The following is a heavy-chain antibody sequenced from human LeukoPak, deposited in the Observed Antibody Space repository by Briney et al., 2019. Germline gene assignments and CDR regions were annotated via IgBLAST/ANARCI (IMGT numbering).Heavy chain of an antibody. CDR3: ARGTTFSGGPDY. V-gene: IGHV4-38-2*02. CDR2: IYYSGST. D-gene: IGHD2-8*02. J-gene: IGHJ4*02. CDR1: GYPISSGYY. Sequence: PSETLSLTCTVSGYPISSGYYWGWVRQRPGKGLEWIGTIYYSGSTYYNPSLKSRVTISVDTSKNQFSLKLSSVTAADTAVYYCARGTTFSGGPDYWGQGTLVTVSS.